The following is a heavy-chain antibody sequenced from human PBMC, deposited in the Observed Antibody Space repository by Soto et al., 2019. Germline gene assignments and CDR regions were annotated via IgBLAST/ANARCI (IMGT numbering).Heavy chain of an antibody. V-gene: IGHV1-69*02. J-gene: IGHJ6*02. D-gene: IGHD6-19*01. CDR1: GGTFSSYT. Sequence: QVQLVQSGAEVKKPGSSVKVSCKASGGTFSSYTISWVRQAPGQGLEWMGRIIPSLGIANYAQKFQGRVTSTADKSTSTAYMELSSLRSEVTVVDYCARVRGIEVAVTKTGGMDVWGQGTTVTVSS. CDR2: IIPSLGIA. CDR3: ARVRGIEVAVTKTGGMDV.